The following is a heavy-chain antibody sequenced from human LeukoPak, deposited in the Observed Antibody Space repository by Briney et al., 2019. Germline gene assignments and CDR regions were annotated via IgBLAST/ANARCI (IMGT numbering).Heavy chain of an antibody. CDR2: ISGSGGST. J-gene: IGHJ4*02. CDR3: ARDPSLPGDY. Sequence: GGSLRLPCAASGFTFSSYAMSWVRQAPGRGLEWVSAISGSGGSTYYADSVKGRFTISRDNSKDTLYLQMNSLRAEDTAVYYCARDPSLPGDYWGQGTLVTVSS. CDR1: GFTFSSYA. V-gene: IGHV3-23*01.